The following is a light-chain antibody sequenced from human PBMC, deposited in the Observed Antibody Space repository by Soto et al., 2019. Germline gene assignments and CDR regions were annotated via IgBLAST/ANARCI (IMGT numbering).Light chain of an antibody. CDR1: SSDVGTYNR. CDR3: SSYTSTSTVI. CDR2: EVS. Sequence: QSALTQPPSVSGSPGQSVTISCTGTSSDVGTYNRVSWYQQPPGTAPKLMIYEVSNRPSGVPDRFSGSKSANTASLTISGLQPEDEGDYYCSSYTSTSTVIFGGGTKLTVL. J-gene: IGLJ2*01. V-gene: IGLV2-18*02.